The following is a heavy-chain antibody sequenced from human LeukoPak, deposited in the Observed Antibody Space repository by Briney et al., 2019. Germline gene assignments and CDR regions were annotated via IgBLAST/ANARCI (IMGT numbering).Heavy chain of an antibody. Sequence: SETLSLTCTVSGGSISRYYWSWIRQTPGKGRGGIGYIYYSGRTNYNRSLKRRVIISVEAYKNEFSQKLSSVTAAGTAVCYCARARHDYGDLYYFDYWGQGTLVTVSS. J-gene: IGHJ4*02. CDR2: IYYSGRT. V-gene: IGHV4-59*01. CDR3: ARARHDYGDLYYFDY. CDR1: GGSISRYY. D-gene: IGHD4-17*01.